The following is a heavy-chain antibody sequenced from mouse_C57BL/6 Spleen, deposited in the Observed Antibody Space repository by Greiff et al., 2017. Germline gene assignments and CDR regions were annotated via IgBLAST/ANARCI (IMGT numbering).Heavy chain of an antibody. CDR3: ARGVTPVVEFFDY. J-gene: IGHJ2*01. CDR2: INPGSGGT. Sequence: QVQLQQSGAELVRPGTSVKVSCKASGYAFTNYLIEWVKQRPGQGLEWIGVINPGSGGTNYNEKFKGKATLTADKSSSTAYMQLSSLTSEDSAVYFCARGVTPVVEFFDYWGQGTTLTVSS. D-gene: IGHD1-1*01. V-gene: IGHV1-54*01. CDR1: GYAFTNYL.